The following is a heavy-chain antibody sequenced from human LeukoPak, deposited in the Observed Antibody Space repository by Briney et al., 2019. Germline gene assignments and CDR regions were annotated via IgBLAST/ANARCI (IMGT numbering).Heavy chain of an antibody. V-gene: IGHV1-69*04. CDR2: IIPILGIA. D-gene: IGHD6-19*01. J-gene: IGHJ4*02. Sequence: SVTVSCKASGGTFSSYAISWVRQAPGQGPEWMGRIIPILGIANYAHKFQGRVTITADKSTSTAYMELSSLRSEDTAVYYCARESSSGCYRFGYWGQGTLVTVSS. CDR1: GGTFSSYA. CDR3: ARESSSGCYRFGY.